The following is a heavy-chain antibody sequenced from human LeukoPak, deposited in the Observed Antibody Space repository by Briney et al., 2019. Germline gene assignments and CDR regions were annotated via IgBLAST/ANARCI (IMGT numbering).Heavy chain of an antibody. CDR1: GYTFTGYY. D-gene: IGHD3-22*01. CDR2: LDPEDGET. V-gene: IGHV1-24*01. CDR3: TYYYDSSGYYSPYAFDI. Sequence: ASVKVSCKASGYTFTGYYMHWVRQAPGQGLEWMGGLDPEDGETIYAQKFQGRVTMTEDTSTDTAYMELSSLRSEDTAVYYCTYYYDSSGYYSPYAFDIWGQGTMVTVSS. J-gene: IGHJ3*02.